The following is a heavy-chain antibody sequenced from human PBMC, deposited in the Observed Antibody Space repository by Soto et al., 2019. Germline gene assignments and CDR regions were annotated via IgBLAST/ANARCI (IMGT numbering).Heavy chain of an antibody. V-gene: IGHV3-43*01. CDR3: AKDMGVGEDCFDY. CDR2: ISWDGGST. Sequence: GGSLRLSCAASGFTFDDYTMHWDRQAPGKGLEWVSLISWDGGSTYYADSVKGRFTISRDNSKNSLYLQMNSLRTEDTALYYCAKDMGVGEDCFDYWGQGTLVTVSS. J-gene: IGHJ4*02. D-gene: IGHD1-26*01. CDR1: GFTFDDYT.